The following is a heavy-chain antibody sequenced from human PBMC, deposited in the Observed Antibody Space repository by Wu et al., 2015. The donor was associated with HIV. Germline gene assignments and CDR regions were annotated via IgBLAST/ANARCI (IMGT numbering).Heavy chain of an antibody. J-gene: IGHJ4*02. CDR1: GYTFTGYY. Sequence: QVQLVQSGAEVKKPGASVKVSCKASGYTFTGYYMHWVRQAPGQGLEWMGWINPNSGGTNYAQKFQGRVTMTRDTSISTGYMELSRLRSDDTAIYYCARRYFCEGVGARPGPLTSWGQGTLVTVSS. V-gene: IGHV1-2*02. D-gene: IGHD3-3*01. CDR2: INPNSGGT. CDR3: ARRYFCEGVGARPGPLTS.